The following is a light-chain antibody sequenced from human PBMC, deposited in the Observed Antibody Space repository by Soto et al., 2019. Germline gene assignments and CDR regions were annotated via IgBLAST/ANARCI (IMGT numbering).Light chain of an antibody. CDR1: QSVSSY. CDR3: QQRSNWPPIT. Sequence: EIVLTQSPATLSLSPGERATLSCRASQSVSSYFAWYQQKPGQAPRLLISNASNRAAGSPARFSGSRSGTDFTLPISSREPEDVAVYYCQQRSNWPPITFGQGTRLEIK. J-gene: IGKJ5*01. V-gene: IGKV3-11*01. CDR2: NAS.